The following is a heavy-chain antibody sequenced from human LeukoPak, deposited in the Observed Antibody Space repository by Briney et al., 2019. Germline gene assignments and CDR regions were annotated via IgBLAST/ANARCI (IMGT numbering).Heavy chain of an antibody. V-gene: IGHV4-59*01. J-gene: IGHJ5*02. Sequence: SETLSLTCTVSGGSIINYCWTWIRQPPWKGLEWIGSIYHNGGTNYNPSLESRVTMSVDTSKNQFFLKMTSVTAADTAVYYCAKVVSGWFDPWGQGTLVTVSS. D-gene: IGHD6-19*01. CDR1: GGSIINYC. CDR3: AKVVSGWFDP. CDR2: IYHNGGT.